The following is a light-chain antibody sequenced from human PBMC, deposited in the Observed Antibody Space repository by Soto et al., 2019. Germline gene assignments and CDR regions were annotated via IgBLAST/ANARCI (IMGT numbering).Light chain of an antibody. J-gene: IGLJ1*01. V-gene: IGLV1-44*01. CDR2: SHN. CDR1: SSNIGSNT. CDR3: ATWDDSLDGYG. Sequence: QSVLTQPPSASGTPGQRVTISCSGSSSNIGSNTVNWYQQLPGTAPKLLIYSHNQRPSGVPARFSVSKSGTSASLAISGLQSEDEADYYCATWDDSLDGYGFGTGTKLTVL.